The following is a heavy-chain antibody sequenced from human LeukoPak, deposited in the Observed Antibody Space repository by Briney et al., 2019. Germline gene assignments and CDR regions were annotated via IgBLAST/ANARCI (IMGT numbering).Heavy chain of an antibody. D-gene: IGHD6-19*01. Sequence: PSETLSLTCTVSGGSISSGDYYWSWIRQPPGKGLEWIGYIDYSGSTYYNPSLKSRVTTSVDTSKNQFSLKLSSVTAADTAVYYCARVQGGQWPFDYWGQGTLVTVSS. J-gene: IGHJ4*02. CDR2: IDYSGST. CDR3: ARVQGGQWPFDY. CDR1: GGSISSGDYY. V-gene: IGHV4-30-4*01.